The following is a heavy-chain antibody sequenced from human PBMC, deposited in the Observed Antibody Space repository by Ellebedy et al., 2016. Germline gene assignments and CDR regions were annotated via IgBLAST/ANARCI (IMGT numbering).Heavy chain of an antibody. V-gene: IGHV3-74*01. D-gene: IGHD1-26*01. CDR1: GFTFSTYW. Sequence: GESLKISXAASGFTFSTYWMHWVRQAPGKGLVWVSRINSDGSSTNYADSVKGRFTISRDNAKNTLYLQMNSLRAEDTAVYYCARGGGTSGGDYWGQGTLVTVSS. CDR2: INSDGSST. J-gene: IGHJ4*02. CDR3: ARGGGTSGGDY.